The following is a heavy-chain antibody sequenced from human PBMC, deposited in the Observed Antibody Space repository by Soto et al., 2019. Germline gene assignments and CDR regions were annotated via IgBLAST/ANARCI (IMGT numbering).Heavy chain of an antibody. J-gene: IGHJ5*02. Sequence: SETLSLTCTVSGGSVSSSSCYWSWIRQPPGKGREWIGNIYYSGSTNYNPSLKSRVTISVDTSKNQFSLKLSSVTAADTALYYCARDGGVVGINHWGQGTLVTVSS. V-gene: IGHV4-61*01. CDR1: GGSVSSSSCY. CDR2: IYYSGST. CDR3: ARDGGVVGINH. D-gene: IGHD3-16*01.